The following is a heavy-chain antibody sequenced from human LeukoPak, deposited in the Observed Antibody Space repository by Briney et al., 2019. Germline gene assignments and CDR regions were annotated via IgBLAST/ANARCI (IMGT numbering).Heavy chain of an antibody. D-gene: IGHD3-22*01. V-gene: IGHV4-34*01. Sequence: SETLSLTCAVYGGSFSGYYWSWLRQPPGKGLEWIGEINHSGSTNYNPSLKSRVTISVDTSKNQFSLKLSSVTAADTAVYYCARKRSSGYHYYYYYMDVWGKGTTVTVSS. CDR3: ARKRSSGYHYYYYYMDV. CDR1: GGSFSGYY. J-gene: IGHJ6*03. CDR2: INHSGST.